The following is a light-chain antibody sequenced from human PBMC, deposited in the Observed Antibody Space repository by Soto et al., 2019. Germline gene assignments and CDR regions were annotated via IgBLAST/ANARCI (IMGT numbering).Light chain of an antibody. J-gene: IGKJ1*01. V-gene: IGKV1-39*01. CDR1: QSISSY. Sequence: DIQMTQSPSSLSASVGDRVTITCRASQSISSYLNWYQQKPGKAPKLLIYAASSLQSGVPSRFSGSGSGKVFTLTISILQPEDFATYYCQQSYSTPRTFGQGTKVDIK. CDR3: QQSYSTPRT. CDR2: AAS.